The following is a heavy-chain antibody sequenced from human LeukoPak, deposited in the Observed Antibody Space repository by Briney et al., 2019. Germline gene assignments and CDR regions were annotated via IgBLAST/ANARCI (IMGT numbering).Heavy chain of an antibody. D-gene: IGHD5-12*01. V-gene: IGHV4-59*01. CDR1: GGSFSGYY. CDR3: ARGGSGYDSFYYYGMDV. CDR2: IYDSGST. J-gene: IGHJ6*02. Sequence: SETLPLTCAVYGGSFSGYYWSWIRQPPGKGLEWIGYIYDSGSTNYNPSLKSRVTISVDTSKNQFSLKLSSVTAADTAVYYCARGGSGYDSFYYYGMDVWGQGTTVTVSS.